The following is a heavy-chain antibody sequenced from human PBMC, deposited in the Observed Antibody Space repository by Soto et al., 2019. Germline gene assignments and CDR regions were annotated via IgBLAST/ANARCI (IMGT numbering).Heavy chain of an antibody. J-gene: IGHJ6*02. CDR3: ATDRGVSYYYYGMDV. Sequence: GASVKVSCKVSGYTLTELSMHCVRQAPGKGLEWMGGFDPEDGETIYAQKFQGRVTMTEDTSTNTAYMELSSLRSEDTAVYYCATDRGVSYYYYGMDVWGQGTTVTVSS. CDR2: FDPEDGET. V-gene: IGHV1-24*01. D-gene: IGHD3-3*01. CDR1: GYTLTELS.